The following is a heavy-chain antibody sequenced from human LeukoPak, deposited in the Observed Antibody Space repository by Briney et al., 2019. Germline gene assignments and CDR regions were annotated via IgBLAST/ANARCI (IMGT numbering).Heavy chain of an antibody. D-gene: IGHD2-8*02. V-gene: IGHV4-39*07. CDR2: ISYSGST. J-gene: IGHJ5*02. Sequence: IPSETLSLTCTVSGGSISSSNYYWGWIRQPPGKGLVWIGYISYSGSTYYNPSLKSRVTISIDTSKNQFSLKLSSVTAADTAVYYCARAVDTGGYQHKWFDPWGQGILVTVSS. CDR3: ARAVDTGGYQHKWFDP. CDR1: GGSISSSNYY.